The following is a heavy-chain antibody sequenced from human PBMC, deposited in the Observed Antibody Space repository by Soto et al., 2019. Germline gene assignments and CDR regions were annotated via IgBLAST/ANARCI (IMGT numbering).Heavy chain of an antibody. D-gene: IGHD3-22*01. CDR2: ISSDGNNK. Sequence: QVELVESGGGVVQPGRSLRLSCVGSGFSFSSYPFHWVRQAPGKGLEWMAVISSDGNNKNYADSVRGRFTISRDDSKNRVYLQMNSLRPDDTAVYYCARNHYEDYWGQGTLVTVSS. CDR1: GFSFSSYP. CDR3: ARNHYEDY. V-gene: IGHV3-30-3*01. J-gene: IGHJ4*02.